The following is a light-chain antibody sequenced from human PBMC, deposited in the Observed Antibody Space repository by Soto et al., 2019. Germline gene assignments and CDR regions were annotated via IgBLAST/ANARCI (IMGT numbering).Light chain of an antibody. V-gene: IGKV3-20*01. CDR3: QQYGSSPWT. Sequence: EIVLTQSPATLSLSPGERATLSCMASQSVSSYLAWYQQKPGQAPRLLIYDASNRATGIPARFSGSGSGTDFTLTISRLEPEDFAVYYCQQYGSSPWTFGQGTKV. J-gene: IGKJ1*01. CDR2: DAS. CDR1: QSVSSY.